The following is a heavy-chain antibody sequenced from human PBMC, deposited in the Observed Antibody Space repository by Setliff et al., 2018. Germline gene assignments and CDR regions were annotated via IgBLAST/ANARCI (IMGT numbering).Heavy chain of an antibody. Sequence: ASVKVSCKSSGYTFTSYAMHWVRQAPGQRLEWMGWINAGNGNTKYSQKFQGRVTITRDTSASTAYMELSSLRSEDTAVYYCAKDLGNTYGRENFFDSWGQGTLVTVSS. CDR3: AKDLGNTYGRENFFDS. V-gene: IGHV1-3*01. J-gene: IGHJ4*02. CDR1: GYTFTSYA. D-gene: IGHD5-18*01. CDR2: INAGNGNT.